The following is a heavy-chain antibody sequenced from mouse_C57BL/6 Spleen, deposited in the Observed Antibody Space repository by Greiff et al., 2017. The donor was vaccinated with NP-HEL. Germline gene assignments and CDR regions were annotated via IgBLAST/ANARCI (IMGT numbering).Heavy chain of an antibody. CDR1: GFTFSSYT. CDR2: ISGGGGNP. V-gene: IGHV5-9*01. D-gene: IGHD4-1*01. J-gene: IGHJ2*01. Sequence: EVKLMESGGGLVKPGGSLKLSCAASGFTFSSYTMSWVRQTPEKRLEWVATISGGGGNPYYPDSVKGRFTISRDNAKNTLYLQMSSLRSEDTALYYCARLTGYYFDYWGQGTTLTVAS. CDR3: ARLTGYYFDY.